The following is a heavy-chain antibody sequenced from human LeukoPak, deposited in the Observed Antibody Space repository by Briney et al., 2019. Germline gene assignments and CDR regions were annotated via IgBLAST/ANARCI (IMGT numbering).Heavy chain of an antibody. CDR1: GFTFSSYG. Sequence: QTGGSLRLSCAASGFTFSSYGMSWVRQAPGKGLEWVSVISGSDGRTYYADSVKGRFTISRDTSKNTLYLQMNSLKTEDTAVYYCIYSGGFDYWGQGTLVTVSS. CDR3: IYSGGFDY. CDR2: ISGSDGRT. D-gene: IGHD2-21*01. V-gene: IGHV3-23*01. J-gene: IGHJ4*02.